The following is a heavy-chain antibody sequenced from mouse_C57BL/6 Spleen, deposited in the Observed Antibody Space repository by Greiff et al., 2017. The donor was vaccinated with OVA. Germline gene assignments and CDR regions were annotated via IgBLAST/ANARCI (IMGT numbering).Heavy chain of an antibody. J-gene: IGHJ2*01. CDR1: GYTFTSYC. V-gene: IGHV1-55*01. CDR2: ICPGSGSA. Sequence: QVQLQQPGAELVRPGASVKMSCKASGYTFTSYCMTWVKQRPGQGLEWIGDICPGSGSASYNEKFKSKATLTVDKSSSTAYMQLSSLTSQDTAVYYCASRGDAYSLGYWGQCTTLTVSS. D-gene: IGHD6-5*01. CDR3: ASRGDAYSLGY.